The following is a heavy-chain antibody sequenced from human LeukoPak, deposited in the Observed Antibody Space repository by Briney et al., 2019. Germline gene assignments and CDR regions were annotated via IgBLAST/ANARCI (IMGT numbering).Heavy chain of an antibody. CDR3: ARDHYCSGGSCYQGYFDY. V-gene: IGHV1-69*05. D-gene: IGHD2-15*01. Sequence: GASVKVSCKASGGTFSSYAISWVRQAPGQGLEWMGRIIPIFGTANYAQKFQGRVTITTDESTSTAYMELSSLRSEDTAVYYCARDHYCSGGSCYQGYFDYWGQGTLVTVSS. J-gene: IGHJ4*02. CDR2: IIPIFGTA. CDR1: GGTFSSYA.